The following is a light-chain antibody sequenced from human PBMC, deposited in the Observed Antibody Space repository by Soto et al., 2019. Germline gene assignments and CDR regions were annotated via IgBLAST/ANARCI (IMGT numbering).Light chain of an antibody. V-gene: IGKV2-28*01. CDR1: QSLLHSNGYTY. CDR2: LGS. J-gene: IGKJ2*01. CDR3: MQALQTTLYT. Sequence: DIVMTQSPLSLPVTPGEPASISCRSSQSLLHSNGYTYLDWYLQRPGQSPQLVIYLGSNRASGVPDRFSGSGSGTAYTLKISRVEAEDVGVHCCMQALQTTLYTFGQGTKLEIK.